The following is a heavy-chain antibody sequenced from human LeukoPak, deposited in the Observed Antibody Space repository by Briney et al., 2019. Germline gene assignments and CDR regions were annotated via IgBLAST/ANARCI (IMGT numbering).Heavy chain of an antibody. D-gene: IGHD1-26*01. CDR2: ISYDGSNK. CDR3: ARAFRGSYALRY. Sequence: QSGGSLRLSCAASGFTFSSYAMHWVRQAPGKGLEWVAVISYDGSNKYYADSVKGRFTISRDNSKNTLYLQMNSLRAEDTAVYYCARAFRGSYALRYWGQGTLVTVSS. V-gene: IGHV3-30*14. J-gene: IGHJ4*02. CDR1: GFTFSSYA.